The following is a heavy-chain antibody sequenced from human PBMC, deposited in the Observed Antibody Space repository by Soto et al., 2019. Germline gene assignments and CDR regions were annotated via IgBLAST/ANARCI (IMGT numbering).Heavy chain of an antibody. J-gene: IGHJ4*02. V-gene: IGHV3-23*01. CDR1: GFTFSSYA. Sequence: TGGSLRLSCAASGFTFSSYAMSWVRQTPGKGLEWVSGVLGSAVSTNHADSVKGRFIISRDNSKNMVYLQMNSLRAEDTAVYYCACLAWFGDPVPPFDCWGQGTVVTVSS. D-gene: IGHD3-10*01. CDR2: VLGSAVST. CDR3: ACLAWFGDPVPPFDC.